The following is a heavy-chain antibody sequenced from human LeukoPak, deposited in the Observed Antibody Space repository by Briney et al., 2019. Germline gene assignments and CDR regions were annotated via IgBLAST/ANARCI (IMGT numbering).Heavy chain of an antibody. J-gene: IGHJ5*02. CDR2: INHSGST. Sequence: SETLSLTCAVYGGSFSGYYWSWIRQPPGKGLEWIGEINHSGSTNYNPSLKSRVTISVDTPKNQFSLKLTSVTAADTAVYYCARGDVGTTAVPFDPWGQGTLVTVSS. D-gene: IGHD1-26*01. CDR3: ARGDVGTTAVPFDP. CDR1: GGSFSGYY. V-gene: IGHV4-34*01.